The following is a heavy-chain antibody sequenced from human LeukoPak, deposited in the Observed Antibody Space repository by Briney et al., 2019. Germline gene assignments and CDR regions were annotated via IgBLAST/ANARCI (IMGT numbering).Heavy chain of an antibody. Sequence: GGSLRLSCAASGFTFSTFAMIWVRQPPGKGLEWVSSIFPSGGEIHYADSVKGRFTISRDNSKNTLYLQMNSLRAEDTAVYYCAREGHSLYYFDYWGQGTLVTVSS. V-gene: IGHV3-23*01. CDR3: AREGHSLYYFDY. CDR1: GFTFSTFA. CDR2: IFPSGGEI. D-gene: IGHD5-18*01. J-gene: IGHJ4*02.